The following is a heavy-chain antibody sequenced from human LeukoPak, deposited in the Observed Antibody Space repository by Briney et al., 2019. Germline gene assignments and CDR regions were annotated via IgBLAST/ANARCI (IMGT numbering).Heavy chain of an antibody. CDR2: IYYSGST. CDR3: AREPTIAAAGIDY. V-gene: IGHV4-59*01. CDR1: GGSFSGYY. Sequence: SETLSLTCAVYGGSFSGYYWSWIRQPPGKGLEWIGYIYYSGSTNYNPSLKSRVTISVDTSKNQFSLKLSSVTAADTAVYYCAREPTIAAAGIDYWGQGTLVTVSS. J-gene: IGHJ4*02. D-gene: IGHD6-13*01.